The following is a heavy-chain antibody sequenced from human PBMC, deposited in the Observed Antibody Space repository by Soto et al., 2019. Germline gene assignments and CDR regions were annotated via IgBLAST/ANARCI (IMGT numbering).Heavy chain of an antibody. V-gene: IGHV3-74*01. CDR2: TNTDGTIT. J-gene: IGHJ4*02. CDR3: ARVPPYYDILTGYPLDS. Sequence: GGSLKLSCAPSGFTFSSYWMHWVRQAPGKGLVWVSRTNTDGTITSYADSVKGRFTISRDNAKNTLYLQMNSLRAEDTAVYYCARVPPYYDILTGYPLDSWGQGTLVTVSS. D-gene: IGHD3-9*01. CDR1: GFTFSSYW.